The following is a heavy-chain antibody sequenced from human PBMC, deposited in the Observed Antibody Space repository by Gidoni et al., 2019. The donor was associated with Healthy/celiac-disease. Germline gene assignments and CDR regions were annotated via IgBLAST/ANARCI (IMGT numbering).Heavy chain of an antibody. CDR3: ATTGKYDFWSGHGFDY. J-gene: IGHJ4*02. CDR2: FDPEGGET. Sequence: QRDRSGAEGRRQGAQVKVSAKVSGYTPTKLSIPWVRQAPGKGLEWMGGFDPEGGETIYAQKFQGRVTMTEDKSTDTAYMELSSLRSEDTAVYYCATTGKYDFWSGHGFDYWGQGTLVTVSA. CDR1: GYTPTKLS. V-gene: IGHV1-24*01. D-gene: IGHD3-3*01.